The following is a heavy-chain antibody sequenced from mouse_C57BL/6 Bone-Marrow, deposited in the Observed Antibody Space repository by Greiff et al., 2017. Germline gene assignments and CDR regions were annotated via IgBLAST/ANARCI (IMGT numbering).Heavy chain of an antibody. CDR3: ARHELLRSPFAY. V-gene: IGHV5-6*01. Sequence: ELKLVESGGDLVKPGGSLKLSCAASGFPFSSSGMSWVRQTPGKRLEWVATISSGGSYTYYPDSVKGRFTISRTNAKNTLYLQMSSLKSEDTAMYYCARHELLRSPFAYWGQGTLVTVSA. CDR2: ISSGGSYT. CDR1: GFPFSSSG. J-gene: IGHJ3*01. D-gene: IGHD1-1*01.